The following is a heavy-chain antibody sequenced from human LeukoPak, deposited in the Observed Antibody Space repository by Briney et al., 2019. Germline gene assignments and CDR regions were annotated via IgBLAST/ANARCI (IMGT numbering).Heavy chain of an antibody. J-gene: IGHJ4*02. Sequence: ASVKVSCKASGYTFTSYGISWVRQAPGQGPEWMGWISAYNGNTNYAQKLQGRVTMTTDTSASTAYMELRSLRSDDTAVYYCARTTYYYGSGSYYTTSDYWGQGTLVTVSS. D-gene: IGHD3-10*01. CDR1: GYTFTSYG. CDR3: ARTTYYYGSGSYYTTSDY. V-gene: IGHV1-18*01. CDR2: ISAYNGNT.